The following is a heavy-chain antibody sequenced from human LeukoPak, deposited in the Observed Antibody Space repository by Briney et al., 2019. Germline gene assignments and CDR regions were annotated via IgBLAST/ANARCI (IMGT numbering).Heavy chain of an antibody. Sequence: GGSLRLSCAASGFTFSNNAMSWVRQAPGKGLEWVANIKGDGSVQSYVDSVKGRFTISRDNAKNSLFLQMNSLRTEDTAVYYCARDRTGYYDSSGYPDYWGQGTLVTVSS. CDR1: GFTFSNNA. D-gene: IGHD3-22*01. V-gene: IGHV3-7*01. CDR2: IKGDGSVQ. CDR3: ARDRTGYYDSSGYPDY. J-gene: IGHJ4*02.